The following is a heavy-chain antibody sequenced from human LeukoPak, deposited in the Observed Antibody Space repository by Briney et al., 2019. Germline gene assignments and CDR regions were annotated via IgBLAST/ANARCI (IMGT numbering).Heavy chain of an antibody. D-gene: IGHD3-10*01. CDR1: GFTFSSYS. J-gene: IGHJ4*02. CDR2: ISSSSSYI. V-gene: IGHV3-21*01. CDR3: ARAMVRGVIITRYYFDC. Sequence: PGGSLRLSCAASGFTFSSYSMDWVRQAPGKGLEWVSSISSSSSYIYYADSVKGRFTISRDNAKNSLYLQMNSLRAEDTAVYYCARAMVRGVIITRYYFDCWGQGTLVTVSS.